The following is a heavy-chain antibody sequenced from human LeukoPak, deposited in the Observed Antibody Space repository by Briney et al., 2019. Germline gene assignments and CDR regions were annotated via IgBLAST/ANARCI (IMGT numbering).Heavy chain of an antibody. D-gene: IGHD6-13*01. Sequence: GGSLRFYCAASGFTFSDYYMSWIRQAPGKGLEWVSYISSSSSYTNYADSVKGRFTISRDNAKTSLYLQMNSLRAEDTAVHYCTTDLQSIAAADDYWGQGTLVTVSS. J-gene: IGHJ4*02. CDR2: ISSSSSYT. V-gene: IGHV3-11*05. CDR3: TTDLQSIAAADDY. CDR1: GFTFSDYY.